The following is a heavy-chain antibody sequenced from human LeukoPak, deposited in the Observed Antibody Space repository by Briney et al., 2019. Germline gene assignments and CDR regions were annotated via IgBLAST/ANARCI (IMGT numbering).Heavy chain of an antibody. CDR2: IKQDGSDK. D-gene: IGHD6-13*01. Sequence: PGGSLRLSCAASGFTFSNYWMSWVRQAPGKGLEWVANIKQDGSDKDYLDSMKGRFTISRDNAKNSLYLQMNSLRAEDTAVYYCARFSRSSSGYWRQGTLLTVST. CDR3: ARFSRSSSGY. J-gene: IGHJ4*02. CDR1: GFTFSNYW. V-gene: IGHV3-7*01.